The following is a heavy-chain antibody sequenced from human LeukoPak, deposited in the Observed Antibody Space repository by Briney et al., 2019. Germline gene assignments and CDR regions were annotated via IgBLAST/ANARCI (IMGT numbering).Heavy chain of an antibody. CDR2: INHSGST. J-gene: IGHJ5*02. CDR1: GGSFSGYY. Sequence: SETLSLTCAVYGGSFSGYYWSWIRQPPGKGLEWNGEINHSGSTNYNPSLKSRVTISVDTSKNQFSLKLSSVTAADTAVYYCARVDEMATAKSKYNWFDPWGQGTLVTVSS. V-gene: IGHV4-34*01. D-gene: IGHD5-24*01. CDR3: ARVDEMATAKSKYNWFDP.